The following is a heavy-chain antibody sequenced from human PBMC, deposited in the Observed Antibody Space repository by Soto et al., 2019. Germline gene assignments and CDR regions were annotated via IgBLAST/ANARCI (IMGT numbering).Heavy chain of an antibody. CDR1: VGSFSSYA. CDR3: ARGIMGANFDY. D-gene: IGHD1-26*01. J-gene: IGHJ4*02. Sequence: GXSVKVSCKASVGSFSSYAISWVRRAPGQGLEWMGGIIPIFGTANYAQKFQGRVTITADESTSTAYMELSSLRSEDTAVYYCARGIMGANFDYWGQGNLVTVSS. CDR2: IIPIFGTA. V-gene: IGHV1-69*13.